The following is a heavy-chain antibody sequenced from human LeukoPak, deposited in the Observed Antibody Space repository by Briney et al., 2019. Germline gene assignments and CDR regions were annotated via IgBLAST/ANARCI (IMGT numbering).Heavy chain of an antibody. Sequence: ASVKVSCKASGGAFSDYALNWVRQAPGQGLEWMGGILPIFRAANYAQNFQGRVTITADESTSTAYMELSSLRSEDTAVYYCAREDSGSAYYFDYWGQGTLVTVSS. D-gene: IGHD1-26*01. CDR1: GGAFSDYA. CDR2: ILPIFRAA. J-gene: IGHJ4*02. V-gene: IGHV1-69*13. CDR3: AREDSGSAYYFDY.